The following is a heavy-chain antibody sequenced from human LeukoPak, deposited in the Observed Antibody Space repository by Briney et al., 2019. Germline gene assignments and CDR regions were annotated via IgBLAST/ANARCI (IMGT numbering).Heavy chain of an antibody. CDR3: AKAGMGGWYGSYFDY. V-gene: IGHV3-43D*04. D-gene: IGHD6-19*01. Sequence: GGSLRLSCAASGFTFDDYAMHWVRQAPGKGLEWVSLISCDGGSTYYADSVKGRFTISRDNSKNSLYLQMNSLRAEDTALYYCAKAGMGGWYGSYFDYWGQGTLVTVSS. CDR1: GFTFDDYA. J-gene: IGHJ4*02. CDR2: ISCDGGST.